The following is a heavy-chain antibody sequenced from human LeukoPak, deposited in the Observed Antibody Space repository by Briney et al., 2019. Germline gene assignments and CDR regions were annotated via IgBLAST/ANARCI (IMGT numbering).Heavy chain of an antibody. CDR2: IYTSGST. D-gene: IGHD5-24*01. CDR3: ARDGYIGGY. CDR1: GDSISSDYYY. Sequence: PSQTLSLTCTVSGDSISSDYYYWSCIRQPAGKGLEWIGRIYTSGSTTYNPPLKSRVTISVDTSKNQFSLKLSSLTATDTAGSSCARDGYIGGYWGQGTLVTVSS. J-gene: IGHJ4*02. V-gene: IGHV4-61*02.